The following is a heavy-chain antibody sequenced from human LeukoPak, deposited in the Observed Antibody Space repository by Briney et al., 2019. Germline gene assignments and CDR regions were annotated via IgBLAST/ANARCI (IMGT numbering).Heavy chain of an antibody. CDR2: TSQSGDT. D-gene: IGHD3-3*01. J-gene: IGHJ6*03. CDR3: ARHGGPPQATRFLEWLLSYYYMDV. V-gene: IGHV4-4*02. Sequence: SGTLSLTCAVSGDSVSSGHWWNWVRQPPGKGLEWIGETSQSGDTKYNPSLKSRVTVSADKSTSQFSLKLTSVTAADTAVYYCARHGGPPQATRFLEWLLSYYYMDVWGKGTTVTVSS. CDR1: GDSVSSGHW.